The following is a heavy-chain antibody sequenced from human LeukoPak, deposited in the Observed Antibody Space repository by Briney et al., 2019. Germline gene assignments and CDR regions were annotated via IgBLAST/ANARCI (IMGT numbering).Heavy chain of an antibody. CDR1: GFTFSTYW. J-gene: IGHJ4*02. V-gene: IGHV3-7*01. Sequence: PGGSLRLSCAASGFTFSTYWMSWVRQAPGEGLEWVANIKQDGSEKYHVDSVKGRFTISRDNAKNSLYLQMNSRRVEDTAVYYCAREPASIDYWGQGTLVTVSS. CDR2: IKQDGSEK. CDR3: AREPASIDY. D-gene: IGHD1-14*01.